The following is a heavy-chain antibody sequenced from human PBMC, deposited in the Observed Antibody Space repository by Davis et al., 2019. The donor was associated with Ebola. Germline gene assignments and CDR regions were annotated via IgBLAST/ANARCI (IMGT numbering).Heavy chain of an antibody. V-gene: IGHV3-23*01. CDR3: ARGKSDFLLDWFDP. J-gene: IGHJ5*02. CDR1: GFTFNNYA. Sequence: GESLKISCAASGFTFNNYAMSWVRQAPGKGLEWVSAISGSGGRTYYADSVKGRLTISRDNSRDTLYLLMNSLRPEDTAIYYCARGKSDFLLDWFDPWGQGTLVTVSS. CDR2: ISGSGGRT. D-gene: IGHD2-21*02.